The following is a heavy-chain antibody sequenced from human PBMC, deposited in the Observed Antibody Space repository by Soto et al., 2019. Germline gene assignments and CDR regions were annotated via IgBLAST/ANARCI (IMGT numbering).Heavy chain of an antibody. J-gene: IGHJ4*02. CDR1: GFTFSSYS. CDR2: ISSSSSYI. CDR3: ARVYSGYDFLDY. D-gene: IGHD5-12*01. V-gene: IGHV3-21*01. Sequence: GGSLRLSCAASGFTFSSYSMNWVRQAPGKGLEWVSSISSSSSYIYYEDSVKGRFTISRDNAKNSLYLQMNSLRAEDTAVYYCARVYSGYDFLDYWGQGTLVTVSS.